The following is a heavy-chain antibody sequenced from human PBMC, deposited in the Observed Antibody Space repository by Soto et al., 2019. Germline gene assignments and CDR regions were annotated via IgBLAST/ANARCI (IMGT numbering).Heavy chain of an antibody. CDR2: IYYSGST. CDR3: ARVQGP. Sequence: PSETLSLTCTVSGASMSSGGYYWTWIRQSPGKGLEWIGYIYYSGSTYYNPSLESRVAISLDTSRSQFSLTLHSVTAADTAIYYCARVQGPWGQGTLVTVSS. CDR1: GASMSSGGYY. D-gene: IGHD1-1*01. V-gene: IGHV4-31*03. J-gene: IGHJ5*02.